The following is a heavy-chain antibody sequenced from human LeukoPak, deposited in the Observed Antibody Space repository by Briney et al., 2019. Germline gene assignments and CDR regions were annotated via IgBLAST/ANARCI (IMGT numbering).Heavy chain of an antibody. D-gene: IGHD3-10*01. CDR1: GFTFDDYA. J-gene: IGHJ4*02. V-gene: IGHV3-43*02. CDR3: AKDMWRFGELDYDY. Sequence: GGSLRLSCAASGFTFDDYAMHWVRQAPGKGLEWVSLINGDGGSTYYADSVKGRFTISRDNSKNSLYLQMNSLRTEDTALYYCAKDMWRFGELDYDYWGQGTLVTVSS. CDR2: INGDGGST.